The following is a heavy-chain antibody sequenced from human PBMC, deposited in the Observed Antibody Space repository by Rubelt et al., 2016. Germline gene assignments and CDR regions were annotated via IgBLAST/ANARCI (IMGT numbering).Heavy chain of an antibody. CDR2: INHSGGT. CDR3: ARDCSSTSCYLYYYGMDV. Sequence: QVQLQQWGAGLLKPSETLSLTCDVYGGSFSTYYWSWIRQPPGKGLEWIGEINHSGGTNYNPSLKSRVTISVDTSKNQFSLKLSSVTAADAAVYYCARDCSSTSCYLYYYGMDVWGQGTTVTVSS. CDR1: GGSFSTYY. V-gene: IGHV4-34*02. D-gene: IGHD2-2*01. J-gene: IGHJ6*02.